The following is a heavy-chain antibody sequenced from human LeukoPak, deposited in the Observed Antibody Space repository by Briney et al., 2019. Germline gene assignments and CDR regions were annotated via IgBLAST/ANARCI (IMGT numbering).Heavy chain of an antibody. Sequence: SETLSLTCTVSSGSISTSNYYWGWVRQPPGKALEWIGNIFYSGSTYYSPSLKSRVTISVDTSKNQFSLKLSSVTAADTAVYYCARESLTWLQSRTSWFDPWGQGTLVTVSS. CDR2: IFYSGST. V-gene: IGHV4-39*07. D-gene: IGHD5-24*01. J-gene: IGHJ5*02. CDR3: ARESLTWLQSRTSWFDP. CDR1: SGSISTSNYY.